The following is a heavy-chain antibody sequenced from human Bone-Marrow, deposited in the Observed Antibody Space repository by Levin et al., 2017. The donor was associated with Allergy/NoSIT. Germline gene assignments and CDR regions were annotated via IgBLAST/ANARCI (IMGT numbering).Heavy chain of an antibody. V-gene: IGHV4-4*02. CDR3: ARGGGDSAAGDYPAPYDY. CDR1: GGSISTSNW. J-gene: IGHJ4*02. Sequence: SQTLSLTCAVSGGSISTSNWWSWVRQSPGKGLEWIGQIYHSGSVNNNPSLKSRVTISVDKAKNQFSLKLSSVTAADTAVYYCARGGGDSAAGDYPAPYDYWGQGTLVTVSS. D-gene: IGHD2-21*01. CDR2: IYHSGSV.